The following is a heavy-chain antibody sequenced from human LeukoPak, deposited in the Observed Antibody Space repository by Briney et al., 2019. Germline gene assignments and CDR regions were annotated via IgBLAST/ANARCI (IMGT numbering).Heavy chain of an antibody. CDR1: GFTFSSYA. CDR3: ANFFLECYGSGSYYPI. D-gene: IGHD3-10*01. J-gene: IGHJ3*02. CDR2: ISGSGGST. Sequence: GGSLRLSCAASGFTFSSYAMSWVRQAPGKGLEWVSAISGSGGSTYYADSVKGRFTISRDNSKNTLYLQMNSLRAEDTAVYYCANFFLECYGSGSYYPIWGQGTMVTVSS. V-gene: IGHV3-23*01.